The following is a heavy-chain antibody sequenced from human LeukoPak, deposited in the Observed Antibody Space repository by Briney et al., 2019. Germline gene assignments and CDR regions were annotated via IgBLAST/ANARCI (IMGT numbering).Heavy chain of an antibody. CDR2: INHSGST. CDR1: GGSFSGYY. CDR3: ARGGGSGYSYG. D-gene: IGHD5-18*01. Sequence: PSETLSLTCAVYGGSFSGYYWSWIRQPPGKGLEWIGEINHSGSTNYNPSLKSRVTISVDTSKNQFSLKLTFVTAADTAVYYCARGGGSGYSYGWGQGTLVTVSS. J-gene: IGHJ4*02. V-gene: IGHV4-34*01.